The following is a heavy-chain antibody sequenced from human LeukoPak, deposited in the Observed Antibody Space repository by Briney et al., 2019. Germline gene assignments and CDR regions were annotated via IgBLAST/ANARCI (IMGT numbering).Heavy chain of an antibody. CDR2: IYYSGTT. CDR3: ARGHWFDP. CDR1: GVSISSGGYY. J-gene: IGHJ5*02. V-gene: IGHV4-31*01. Sequence: SETLSLTCTVSGVSISSGGYYWSCIRQHPGKGLEWTGYIYYSGTTYYNPSLNRLATISVDTSKNQFSLKLRSVTAADTAVYYCARGHWFDPWGQGTLVTVSS.